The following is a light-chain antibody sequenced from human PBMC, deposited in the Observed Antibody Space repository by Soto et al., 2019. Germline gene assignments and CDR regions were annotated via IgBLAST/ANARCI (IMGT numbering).Light chain of an antibody. V-gene: IGLV2-8*01. Sequence: QSALTQPPSASGSPGQSVTISCTGTSSDVGGYNYVSWYRQHPGEAPKLMIYEVSKRPSGVPDRFSGFKSGNTAPLTVSGLQAEDEADYYCSSYAGSNNVIFGGGTQLTVL. CDR1: SSDVGGYNY. J-gene: IGLJ2*01. CDR2: EVS. CDR3: SSYAGSNNVI.